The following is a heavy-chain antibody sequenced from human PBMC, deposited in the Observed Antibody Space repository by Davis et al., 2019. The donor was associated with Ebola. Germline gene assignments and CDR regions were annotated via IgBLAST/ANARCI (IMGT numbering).Heavy chain of an antibody. J-gene: IGHJ4*02. CDR2: TYYTSQWYN. CDR3: VRLVGPN. CDR1: GDSVSSRGAA. V-gene: IGHV6-1*01. Sequence: HSQTLSLTCAISGDSVSSRGAAWNWIRQSPSRGLEWLGRTYYTSQWYNDYAVSVKSRMTINPDTSKNQFSLKLNSVTPEDTAVYYCVRLVGPNWGQGTLVAVSS.